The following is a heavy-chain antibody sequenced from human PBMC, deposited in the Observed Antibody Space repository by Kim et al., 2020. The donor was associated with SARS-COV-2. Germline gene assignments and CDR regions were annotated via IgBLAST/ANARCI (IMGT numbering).Heavy chain of an antibody. CDR3: VGDRGWVDP. CDR1: GFTISAYW. J-gene: IGHJ5*02. D-gene: IGHD3-16*01. CDR2: ISQDGSQK. Sequence: GGSLRLSCAASGFTISAYWMRWLRQAPGKGLESVATISQDGSQKYYVNSVRGRFTISRDNDNAKNSVDLQMNSLRPEDTAVDYCVGDRGWVDPWGQGTLV. V-gene: IGHV3-7*01.